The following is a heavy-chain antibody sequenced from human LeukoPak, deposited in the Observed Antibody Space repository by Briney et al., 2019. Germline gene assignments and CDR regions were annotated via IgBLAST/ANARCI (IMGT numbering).Heavy chain of an antibody. D-gene: IGHD2-15*01. Sequence: PGGSLRLSCAASGFTFSSYEMNWVRQAPGKGLEWVSAINGGNSDTNYAESVKGRFTISRDNSRNTLYLQMNSLRAEDTAVYYCAKDLLRWAFDYWGQGTLVTVSS. CDR2: INGGNSDT. V-gene: IGHV3-23*01. CDR3: AKDLLRWAFDY. J-gene: IGHJ4*02. CDR1: GFTFSSYE.